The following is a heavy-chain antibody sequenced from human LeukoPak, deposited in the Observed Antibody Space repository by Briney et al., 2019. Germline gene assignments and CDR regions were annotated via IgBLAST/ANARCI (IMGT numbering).Heavy chain of an antibody. Sequence: SETLSLTFTVSGGSISSYYWSWIRQPPGKGLEWIGYIYYSGSTNYNPSLKSRVTISVDTSKNQFSLKLSSVTAADTAVYYCARVWPGDDYGDFYGFDYWGQGTLVTVSS. D-gene: IGHD4-17*01. V-gene: IGHV4-59*01. CDR3: ARVWPGDDYGDFYGFDY. CDR2: IYYSGST. J-gene: IGHJ4*02. CDR1: GGSISSYY.